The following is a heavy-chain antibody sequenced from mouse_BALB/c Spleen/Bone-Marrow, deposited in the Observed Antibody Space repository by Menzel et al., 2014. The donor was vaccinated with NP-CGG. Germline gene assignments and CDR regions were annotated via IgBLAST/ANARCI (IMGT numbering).Heavy chain of an antibody. CDR1: GYAFSSYW. CDR2: IYPGDGDT. V-gene: IGHV1-80*01. Sequence: QVQLQQSGAELVRPGSSVKISCKASGYAFSSYWMNWVKQRPGQGLEWIGQIYPGDGDTNYNGKFKGKATLTADKSSSTAYMQLSSLTSEDSAVYFCARRGHYYGSSYVDYWGQGTTLTVSS. CDR3: ARRGHYYGSSYVDY. D-gene: IGHD1-1*01. J-gene: IGHJ2*01.